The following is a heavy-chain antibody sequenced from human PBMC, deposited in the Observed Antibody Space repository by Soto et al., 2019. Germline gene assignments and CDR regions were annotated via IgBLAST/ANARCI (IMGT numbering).Heavy chain of an antibody. V-gene: IGHV5-51*01. D-gene: IGHD1-26*01. CDR2: IYPGDSDT. Sequence: GESLKISCNGSGYSFTSYWIGWVRQMPGKGLEWMGIIYPGDSDTRYSPSFQGQVTISADKSISTAYLQWSSLKASDTAMYYCARLSGSYGYYYYGMDVWGQGTTVTVSS. CDR3: ARLSGSYGYYYYGMDV. CDR1: GYSFTSYW. J-gene: IGHJ6*02.